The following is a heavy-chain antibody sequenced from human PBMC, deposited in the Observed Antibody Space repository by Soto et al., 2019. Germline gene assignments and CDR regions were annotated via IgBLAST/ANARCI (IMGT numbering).Heavy chain of an antibody. Sequence: APVAVSCKSSGYTSTSHASNCVQQAPGQGLEWMGWMNPNSGNTGYAQKFQGRVTMTRNTSISTAYMELSSLRAEDTAVYYCARDNLLKDFWSGYQGGPYYGMDFWGPGTTVIAYS. CDR1: GYTSTSHA. CDR2: MNPNSGNT. D-gene: IGHD3-3*01. V-gene: IGHV1-8*01. J-gene: IGHJ6*02. CDR3: ARDNLLKDFWSGYQGGPYYGMDF.